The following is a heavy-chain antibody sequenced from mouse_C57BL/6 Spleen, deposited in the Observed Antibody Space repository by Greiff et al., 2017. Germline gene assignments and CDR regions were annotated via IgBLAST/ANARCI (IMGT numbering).Heavy chain of an antibody. CDR3: ARDYGSSYVDYAMDY. V-gene: IGHV1-52*01. D-gene: IGHD1-1*01. Sequence: QVQLQQSGAELVRPGSSVKLSCKASGYTFTSYWMHWVKQRPIQGLEWIGNIDPSDSETHYNQKFKDKATLTVDKSSSTAYMQLSSLTSEDSAVYYCARDYGSSYVDYAMDYWGQGTSVTVSS. CDR1: GYTFTSYW. J-gene: IGHJ4*01. CDR2: IDPSDSET.